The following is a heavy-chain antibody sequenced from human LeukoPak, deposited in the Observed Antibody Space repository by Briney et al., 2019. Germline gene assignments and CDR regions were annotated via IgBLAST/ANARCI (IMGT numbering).Heavy chain of an antibody. CDR2: ISSSSSTI. J-gene: IGHJ4*02. D-gene: IGHD3-22*01. CDR1: GFTFSSYS. CDR3: ARDQHYYDSSGYSFDY. Sequence: GGSLGLSCAASGFTFSSYSMNWVRQAPGKGLEWVSYISSSSSTIYYADSVKGRFTISRDNAKNSLYLQMNSLRAEDTAVYYCARDQHYYDSSGYSFDYWGQGTLVTVSS. V-gene: IGHV3-48*01.